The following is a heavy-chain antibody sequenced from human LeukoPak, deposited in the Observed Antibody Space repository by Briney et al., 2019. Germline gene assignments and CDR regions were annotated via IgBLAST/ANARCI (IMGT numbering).Heavy chain of an antibody. Sequence: PSETLSLTCTVSGGSISSYYWSWIRQPPGKGPEWIGYIYYSGSTNYNPSLKSRVTISVDTSKNQFSLKLSSVTAADTAVYYCARDPGTLWFGELRTYYFDYWGQGTLVTVSS. CDR2: IYYSGST. CDR1: GGSISSYY. CDR3: ARDPGTLWFGELRTYYFDY. V-gene: IGHV4-59*12. J-gene: IGHJ4*02. D-gene: IGHD3-10*01.